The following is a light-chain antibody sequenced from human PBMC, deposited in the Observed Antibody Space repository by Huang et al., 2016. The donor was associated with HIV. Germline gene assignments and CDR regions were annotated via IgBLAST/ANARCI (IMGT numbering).Light chain of an antibody. J-gene: IGKJ1*01. Sequence: EIVLTQSPGTLSLSPGERATLPCRASQSVSKNYLAWYQQKPGQAPRLFIYGASNRATGIPDRFSGSGSETDFTLTISRLEPEDFAFYYCQQYGMSPLTFGQGTKVEIK. V-gene: IGKV3-20*01. CDR1: QSVSKNY. CDR2: GAS. CDR3: QQYGMSPLT.